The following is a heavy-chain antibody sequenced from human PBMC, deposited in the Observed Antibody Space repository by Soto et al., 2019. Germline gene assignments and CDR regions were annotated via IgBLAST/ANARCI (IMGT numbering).Heavy chain of an antibody. D-gene: IGHD5-18*01. CDR1: GYTFTDYA. Sequence: HVELVQSGADVKKPGASVTISCKASGYTFTDYALHWVRQAPGQRLEWMGWMNAGVGNTLYSQKFQGRITITRDTSASTAYMELNSRKSEDTAIYYCARDTGYTFGSLNYWGPGTLVTVSS. CDR3: ARDTGYTFGSLNY. CDR2: MNAGVGNT. V-gene: IGHV1-3*01. J-gene: IGHJ4*02.